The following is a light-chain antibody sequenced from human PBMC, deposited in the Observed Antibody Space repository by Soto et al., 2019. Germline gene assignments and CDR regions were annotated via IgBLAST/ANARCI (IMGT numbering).Light chain of an antibody. Sequence: DIQMTLSPSSLSSSVGDRVTITCLVSQTLSYYLNWYQKIPGKAPTLLIYAASTLQRGVPSRFSGSGSGTYFTLTIGSLHPEDAATCSCQQSYSPPPIPFGQVTR. J-gene: IGKJ5*01. CDR2: AAS. V-gene: IGKV1-39*01. CDR3: QQSYSPPPIP. CDR1: QTLSYY.